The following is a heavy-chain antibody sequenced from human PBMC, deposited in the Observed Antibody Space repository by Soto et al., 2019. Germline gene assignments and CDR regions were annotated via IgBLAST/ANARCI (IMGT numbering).Heavy chain of an antibody. Sequence: ASLKVSCKASGYTFTSYGISWVRQAPGQGLEWMGWISAYNGNTNYAQKLQGRVTMTTDTSTSTAYMELRSLRSDDTAVYYCARDGDSYGYSNYYYGMDVWGQGTTVTVSS. J-gene: IGHJ6*02. CDR1: GYTFTSYG. D-gene: IGHD5-18*01. V-gene: IGHV1-18*01. CDR3: ARDGDSYGYSNYYYGMDV. CDR2: ISAYNGNT.